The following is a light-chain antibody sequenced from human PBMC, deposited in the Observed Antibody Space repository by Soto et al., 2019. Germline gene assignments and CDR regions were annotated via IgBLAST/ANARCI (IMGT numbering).Light chain of an antibody. Sequence: SYELTQAPSVSVAPGQTAKITCGGNNIGRKTVHWYQQKAGQAPALVVYDDSDRPSGIPERFSGSNSGNTATLTISRVEAGDEADYYCQVWDSSSDHWVFGGGTQLTVL. V-gene: IGLV3-21*02. CDR3: QVWDSSSDHWV. J-gene: IGLJ3*02. CDR1: NIGRKT. CDR2: DDS.